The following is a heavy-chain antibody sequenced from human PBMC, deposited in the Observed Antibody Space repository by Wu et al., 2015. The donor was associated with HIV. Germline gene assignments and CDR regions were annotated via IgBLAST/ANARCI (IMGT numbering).Heavy chain of an antibody. V-gene: IGHV1-2*02. J-gene: IGHJ6*02. D-gene: IGHD5-12*01. CDR1: GYTFTGYY. CDR2: INPNRGGT. CDR3: ARNTDSVATSLYSLGV. Sequence: QVQLVQSGAEVKKPGASVKVSCKTSGYTFTGYYIHWVRQAPGQGLEWMGWINPNRGGTKYAQKFQGRVTMTRDTAVSTAYMELNSLRSDDTAVYYCARNTDSVATSLYSLGVWGQGTVVTVSS.